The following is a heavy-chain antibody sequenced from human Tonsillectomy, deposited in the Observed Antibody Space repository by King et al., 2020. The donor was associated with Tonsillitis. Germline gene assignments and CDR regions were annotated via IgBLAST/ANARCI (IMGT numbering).Heavy chain of an antibody. CDR2: IIPLLDIP. CDR3: ARDRAVTVYSPPGY. Sequence: QLVQSGAEVKKPGSSVKVSCKASGGTFRSYAISWVRQAPGQGLEWMGRIIPLLDIPNYPQKLQGRVTITADKYTSTAHMELSSLRFEDTAVYYCARDRAVTVYSPPGYWGQGTLVTVSS. D-gene: IGHD3-9*01. V-gene: IGHV1-69*09. CDR1: GGTFRSYA. J-gene: IGHJ4*02.